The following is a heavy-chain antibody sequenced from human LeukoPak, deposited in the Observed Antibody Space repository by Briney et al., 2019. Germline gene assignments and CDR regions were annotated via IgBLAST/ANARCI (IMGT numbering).Heavy chain of an antibody. CDR1: GFTFRTYR. J-gene: IGHJ6*02. V-gene: IGHV3-7*04. Sequence: GGSLRLSCAASGFTFRTYRMTWVRQSPGKGREGVANIKQDGREKYYVDSVKGRFTIPRDNAKNSLYQQMNSLRAEDTAVSYGARAMDVWGHGTTVTVSS. CDR3: ARAMDV. CDR2: IKQDGREK.